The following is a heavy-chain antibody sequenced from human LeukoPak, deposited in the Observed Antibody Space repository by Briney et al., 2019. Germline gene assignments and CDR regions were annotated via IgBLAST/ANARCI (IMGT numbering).Heavy chain of an antibody. V-gene: IGHV3-43D*03. D-gene: IGHD3-22*01. CDR1: GFNFDDYA. CDR3: ARETYYYDSSGYYYSRGKDY. CDR2: ITWDGAYT. J-gene: IGHJ4*02. Sequence: GGSLRLSCAAFGFNFDDYAMHWVRQAPGKGLERISLITWDGAYTYYADSVKGRFTISRDNAKNSLYLQMNSLRAEDTAVYYCARETYYYDSSGYYYSRGKDYWGQGTLVTVSS.